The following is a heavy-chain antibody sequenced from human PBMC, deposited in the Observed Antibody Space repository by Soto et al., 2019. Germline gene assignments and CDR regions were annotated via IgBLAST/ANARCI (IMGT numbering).Heavy chain of an antibody. J-gene: IGHJ6*02. D-gene: IGHD2-2*01. Sequence: GESMKISCKVSGYSFTREWIGGVRQMPGKGLEWMGIIYPGDSETRYSPSFQGQVTISADKSTSTAYLQWSSLKASDTAMYYCARQLLGFCSTTICLNYYYYGMDVWGQGTTVTVSS. V-gene: IGHV5-51*01. CDR2: IYPGDSET. CDR3: ARQLLGFCSTTICLNYYYYGMDV. CDR1: GYSFTREW.